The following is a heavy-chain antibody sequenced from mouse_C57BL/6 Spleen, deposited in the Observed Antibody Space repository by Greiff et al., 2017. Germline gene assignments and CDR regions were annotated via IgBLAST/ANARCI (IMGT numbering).Heavy chain of an antibody. CDR1: GYTFTSYW. Sequence: VQLQQSGAELVKPGASVKMSCKASGYTFTSYWITWVKQRPGQGLEWIGDIYPGSGSTNYNEKFKSKATLTVDTSSSTAYMQLSSLTSEDSAVYYCAKGEVYYDYFDYWGQGTTLTVSS. CDR3: AKGEVYYDYFDY. J-gene: IGHJ2*01. D-gene: IGHD2-4*01. CDR2: IYPGSGST. V-gene: IGHV1-55*01.